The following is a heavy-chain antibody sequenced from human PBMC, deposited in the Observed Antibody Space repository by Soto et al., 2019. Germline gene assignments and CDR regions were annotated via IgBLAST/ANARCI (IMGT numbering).Heavy chain of an antibody. D-gene: IGHD6-19*01. CDR2: IWYDGSNK. CDR1: GFTFSSYA. Sequence: PGGSLRLSCAASGFTFSSYAMSWVRQAPGKGLEWVAVIWYDGSNKYYADSVKGRFTISRDNSKNTLYLQMNSLRAEDTAVYYCARDSHVGSGWQLTADYWGQGTLVTVSS. J-gene: IGHJ4*02. CDR3: ARDSHVGSGWQLTADY. V-gene: IGHV3-33*08.